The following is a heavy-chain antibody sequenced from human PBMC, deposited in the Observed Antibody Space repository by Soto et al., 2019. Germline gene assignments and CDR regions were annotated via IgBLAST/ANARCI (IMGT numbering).Heavy chain of an antibody. J-gene: IGHJ4*02. CDR3: ARGRRQHRLGYCSGGSCYSFVFPFDY. CDR2: INHSGST. CDR1: GGSFSGYY. Sequence: SETLSLTCAVYGGSFSGYYWSWIRQPPGKGLEWIGEINHSGSTNYNPSLKSRVTISVDTSKNQFSLKLSSVTAADTAVYYCARGRRQHRLGYCSGGSCYSFVFPFDYWGQGTLVTVSS. V-gene: IGHV4-34*01. D-gene: IGHD2-15*01.